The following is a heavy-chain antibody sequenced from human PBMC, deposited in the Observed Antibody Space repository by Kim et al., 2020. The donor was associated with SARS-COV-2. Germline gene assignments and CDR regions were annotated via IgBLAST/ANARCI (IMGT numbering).Heavy chain of an antibody. CDR1: GGSFSGYY. V-gene: IGHV4-34*01. CDR3: ARARNVVVAPRGFQH. D-gene: IGHD2-15*01. J-gene: IGHJ1*01. CDR2: INHSGST. Sequence: SETLSLTCAVYGGSFSGYYWSWIRQPPGKGLEWIGEINHSGSTNYNPSLKSRVTISVDTSKNQFSLKLSSVTAADTAVYYCARARNVVVAPRGFQHWGQGTWSPSPQ.